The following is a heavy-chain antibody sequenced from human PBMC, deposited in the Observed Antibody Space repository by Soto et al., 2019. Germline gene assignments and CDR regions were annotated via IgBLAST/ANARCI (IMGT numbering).Heavy chain of an antibody. D-gene: IGHD3-10*01. CDR3: ARDHRIRGIETTGPDY. J-gene: IGHJ4*02. CDR1: GYTFTSYA. CDR2: INAGNGNT. Sequence: QVQLVQSGAEVKKPGASVKVSCKASGYTFTSYAMHWVRQAPGQRLEWMGWINAGNGNTKYSQKFQGRVTITRDTSASTAYMELSSLISEDTAVYYCARDHRIRGIETTGPDYWGQGTLVTVSS. V-gene: IGHV1-3*01.